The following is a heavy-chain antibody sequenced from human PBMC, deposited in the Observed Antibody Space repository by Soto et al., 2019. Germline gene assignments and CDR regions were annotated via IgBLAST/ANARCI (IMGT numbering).Heavy chain of an antibody. Sequence: QVQLVQSGAEVKKPGASVKVSCKASGYTFTSYGISWVRQAPGQGLEWMGWISAYNGNTNYAQKLQGRVTMTTDTATSTAYMELRSLRSDDTAVYYCARAHGPSFDILTGHYGMDVWGQGTTVTVSS. CDR2: ISAYNGNT. J-gene: IGHJ6*02. V-gene: IGHV1-18*01. CDR3: ARAHGPSFDILTGHYGMDV. CDR1: GYTFTSYG. D-gene: IGHD3-9*01.